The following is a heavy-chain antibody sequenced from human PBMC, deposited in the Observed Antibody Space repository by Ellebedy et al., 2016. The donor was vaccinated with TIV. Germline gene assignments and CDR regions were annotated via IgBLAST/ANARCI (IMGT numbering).Heavy chain of an antibody. CDR3: ARDLDY. V-gene: IGHV4-4*02. Sequence: SETLSLXXAVSGGSISSTNWWSWVRQPPGKGLEWIGEIHHSGSTNYNPSLKSRVTISVDKSKNKFSLKLNSVTAADTAVYYCARDLDYWGQGTLVTVSS. J-gene: IGHJ4*02. CDR2: IHHSGST. CDR1: GGSISSTNW.